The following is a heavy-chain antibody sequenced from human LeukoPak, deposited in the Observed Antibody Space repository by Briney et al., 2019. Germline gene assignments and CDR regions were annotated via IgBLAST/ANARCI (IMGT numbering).Heavy chain of an antibody. V-gene: IGHV3-23*01. CDR1: GFTFSSYA. J-gene: IGHJ4*02. CDR2: ISGNGGST. CDR3: ARGPVVPSATYFFDY. D-gene: IGHD2-2*01. Sequence: QPGGSLRLSCAASGFTFSSYAMSWVRQAPGKGLEWVSAISGNGGSTYSADSVKGRFTISRDNSKNTLYLQMNSLTAEDTAVYYCARGPVVPSATYFFDYWGQGTLVVVSS.